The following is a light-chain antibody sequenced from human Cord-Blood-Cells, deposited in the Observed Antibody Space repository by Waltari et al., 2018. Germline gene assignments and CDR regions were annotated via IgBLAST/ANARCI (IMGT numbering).Light chain of an antibody. V-gene: IGKV1-16*02. Sequence: DIQVTQSPSSLAASGGNKGTITCRASQGTSYYLAWFQQKPWKTPHSLIYAESSLQSGVPSKFSGGGYSTDVTIPISSMQHEDFATYYCQQYNSYYPGTFGPGTKVDIK. CDR1: QGTSYY. CDR3: QQYNSYYPGT. J-gene: IGKJ3*01. CDR2: AES.